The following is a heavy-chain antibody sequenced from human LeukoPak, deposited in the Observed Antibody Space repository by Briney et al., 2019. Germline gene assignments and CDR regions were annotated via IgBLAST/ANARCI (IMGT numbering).Heavy chain of an antibody. D-gene: IGHD2-2*01. Sequence: GGSLRLSCAASGFTFSSYSMNWVRQAPGKGLEWVSSISSSSGYIYYADSVKGRFTISRDNAKNSLYLQMNSLRAEDTAVYYCARDLVEYQPLIGYWGQGTLVTVSS. V-gene: IGHV3-21*01. CDR1: GFTFSSYS. J-gene: IGHJ4*02. CDR2: ISSSSGYI. CDR3: ARDLVEYQPLIGY.